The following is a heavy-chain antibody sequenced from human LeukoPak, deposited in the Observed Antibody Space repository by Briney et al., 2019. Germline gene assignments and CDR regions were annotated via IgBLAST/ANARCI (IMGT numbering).Heavy chain of an antibody. CDR3: ARDRVRREYSDSSGYRPDAFDI. CDR1: GFTFTNYW. J-gene: IGHJ3*02. CDR2: IKEDGSAE. V-gene: IGHV3-7*01. Sequence: GGSLRLSCAAAGFTFTNYWMIWVRQAPGKELEWVANIKEDGSAEFYVDSVKGRFTLSRDNAKNSVYLQMNSLRAEDTAVYYCARDRVRREYSDSSGYRPDAFDIWGQGTMVTVSS. D-gene: IGHD3-22*01.